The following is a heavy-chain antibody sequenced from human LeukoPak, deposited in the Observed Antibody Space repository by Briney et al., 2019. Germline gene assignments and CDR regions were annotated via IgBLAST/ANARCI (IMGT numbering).Heavy chain of an antibody. D-gene: IGHD6-19*01. CDR2: INPSGGST. Sequence: ASVKVSCKASGYTFTSYYMHWVRQAPGQGLEWMGIINPSGGSTSYAQKFQGRVTMTRDTSTSTVYMELSSLRSEDTAVYYCARDRAYSSGWTRPTSFSRGDAFDIWGQGTMVTVSS. CDR3: ARDRAYSSGWTRPTSFSRGDAFDI. V-gene: IGHV1-46*01. CDR1: GYTFTSYY. J-gene: IGHJ3*02.